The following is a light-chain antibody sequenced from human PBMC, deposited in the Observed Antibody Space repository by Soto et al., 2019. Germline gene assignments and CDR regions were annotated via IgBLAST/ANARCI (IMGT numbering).Light chain of an antibody. CDR1: SGHSTYA. Sequence: QSVLTQSPSASASLGASVKLTCTLSSGHSTYAIAWHQQQPEKGPRYLMNLDIDGSHIRGDGIPDRFSGSSSGAERYLTISSLQSEDEADYYCQTWGTGIRVFGGGTQLTVL. J-gene: IGLJ2*01. V-gene: IGLV4-69*01. CDR2: LDIDGSH. CDR3: QTWGTGIRV.